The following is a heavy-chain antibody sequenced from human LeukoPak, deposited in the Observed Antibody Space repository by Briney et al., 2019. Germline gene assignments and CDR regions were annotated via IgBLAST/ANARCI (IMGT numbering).Heavy chain of an antibody. CDR3: AKDLMRDRWFGES. J-gene: IGHJ5*02. CDR1: GFTFSSYE. Sequence: PGGSLRLSCAASGFTFSSYEMNWVRQAPGKGLEWVSYISSSGSTIYYADSVKGRFIISKDTSRNTLFLQMNSLRAEDTAVYYCAKDLMRDRWFGESWGQGMLVTVSS. CDR2: ISSSGSTI. D-gene: IGHD3-10*01. V-gene: IGHV3-48*03.